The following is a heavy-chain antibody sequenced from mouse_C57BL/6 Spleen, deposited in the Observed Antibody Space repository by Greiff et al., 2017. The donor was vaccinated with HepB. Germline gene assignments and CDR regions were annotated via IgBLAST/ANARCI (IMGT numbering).Heavy chain of an antibody. V-gene: IGHV1-26*01. D-gene: IGHD3-2*02. CDR3: AISGYVNDY. CDR2: INPNNGGT. Sequence: VQLQQSGPELVKPGASVKISCKASGYTFTDSYMDWVKQSHGKSLEWIGDINPNNGGTSYNQKFKGKATLTVDKSSSTAYMELRSLTSEDTAVYYCAISGYVNDYWGQGTTLTVSS. CDR1: GYTFTDSY. J-gene: IGHJ2*01.